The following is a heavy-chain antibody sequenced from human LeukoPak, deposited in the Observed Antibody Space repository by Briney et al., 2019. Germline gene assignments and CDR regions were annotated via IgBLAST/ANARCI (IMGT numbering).Heavy chain of an antibody. J-gene: IGHJ4*02. Sequence: GTLSLTCAVSGGSISSNYWWSWVRQPPGKGLEWVSYISSSSSTIYYADSVKGRFTISRDNAKNSLYLQMNSLKTEDTAVYYCTTDAGIAAAGRDYWGQGTLVTVSS. V-gene: IGHV3-48*04. CDR2: ISSSSSTI. CDR1: GGSISSNYW. D-gene: IGHD6-13*01. CDR3: TTDAGIAAAGRDY.